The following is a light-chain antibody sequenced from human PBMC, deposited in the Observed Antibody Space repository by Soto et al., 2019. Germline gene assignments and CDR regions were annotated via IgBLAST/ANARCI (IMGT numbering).Light chain of an antibody. V-gene: IGKV3-15*01. J-gene: IGKJ1*01. CDR1: QSVSNN. Sequence: EIVLTQSPATLSVSPGAGAPLSCRASQSVSNNLAWYQQKPGQAPRLLIYGASTRATDIPARFSGSGSGTEFTLTISSLQSEDFAVYSCQQYNDWPRTFGQGTKVDI. CDR2: GAS. CDR3: QQYNDWPRT.